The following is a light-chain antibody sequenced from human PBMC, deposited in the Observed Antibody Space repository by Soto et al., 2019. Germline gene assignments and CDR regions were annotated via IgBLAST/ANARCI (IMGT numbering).Light chain of an antibody. J-gene: IGKJ1*01. V-gene: IGKV3-20*01. CDR2: GAS. CDR1: QSVSSSY. Sequence: EIVLTHSPGTLSLSPWERATLSCWASQSVSSSYLAWYQQKPGQAPRRLIYGASSRATGIPDRFSGSGSGTDFTLTISRLEPEDFAVYYCQYYGTSPQTFGQGTKVDIK. CDR3: QYYGTSPQT.